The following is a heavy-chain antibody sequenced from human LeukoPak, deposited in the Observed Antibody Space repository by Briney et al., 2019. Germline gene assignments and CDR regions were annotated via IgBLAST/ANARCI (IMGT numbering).Heavy chain of an antibody. D-gene: IGHD6-19*01. J-gene: IGHJ4*02. V-gene: IGHV4-59*01. CDR2: IYYSGST. CDR1: GGSISSYY. CDR3: ARDLGYSSGWYDY. Sequence: SETLSLTCTVSGGSISSYYWSWIRQPPGKGLEWIGYIYYSGSTNYNPSLKSRVTISVDTSKNQLSLKLSSVTAADTAVYYCARDLGYSSGWYDYWGQGTLVTVSS.